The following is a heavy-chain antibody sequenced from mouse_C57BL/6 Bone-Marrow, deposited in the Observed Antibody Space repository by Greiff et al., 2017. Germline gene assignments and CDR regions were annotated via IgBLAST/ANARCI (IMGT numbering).Heavy chain of an antibody. CDR3: ARGWTMDY. CDR1: GFTFSSYA. V-gene: IGHV5-4*03. CDR2: ISDGGSYT. J-gene: IGHJ4*01. Sequence: EVKLMESGGGLVKPGGSLKLSCAASGFTFSSYAMSWVRQTPEKRLEWVATISDGGSYTYYPDNGKGRFTISRDNAKNNLYLQMSHLKSEDTAMYYCARGWTMDYWGQGTSVTVSS.